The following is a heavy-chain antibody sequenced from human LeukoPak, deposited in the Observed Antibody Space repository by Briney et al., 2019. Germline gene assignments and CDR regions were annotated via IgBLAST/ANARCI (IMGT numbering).Heavy chain of an antibody. V-gene: IGHV4-38-2*02. Sequence: PSETLSLTCTVSGYSISSGYYWGWVRQPPGKGLEWIGEIYHSGSTNYNPSLKSRVTISVDKSKNQFSLKLSSVTAADTAVYYCARVADKHYDFWSGYSRVFDYWGQGTLVTVSS. D-gene: IGHD3-3*01. J-gene: IGHJ4*02. CDR3: ARVADKHYDFWSGYSRVFDY. CDR1: GYSISSGYY. CDR2: IYHSGST.